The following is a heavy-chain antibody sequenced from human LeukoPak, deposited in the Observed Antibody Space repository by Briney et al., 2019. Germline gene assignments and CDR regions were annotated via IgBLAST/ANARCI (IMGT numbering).Heavy chain of an antibody. J-gene: IGHJ5*02. CDR2: ISWNSGSI. D-gene: IGHD6-19*01. V-gene: IGHV3-9*01. CDR3: ARVCYIAVAGPRQGWFDP. CDR1: GFTFDDYA. Sequence: PGGSLRLSCAASGFTFDDYAMHWVRQAPGKGLEWVSGISWNSGSIGYADSVKGRFTISRDNAKNSLYLQMNSLRAEDTAVYYCARVCYIAVAGPRQGWFDPWGQGTLVTVSS.